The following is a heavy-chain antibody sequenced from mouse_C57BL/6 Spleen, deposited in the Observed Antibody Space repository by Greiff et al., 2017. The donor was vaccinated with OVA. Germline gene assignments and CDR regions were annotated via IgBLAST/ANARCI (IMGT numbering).Heavy chain of an antibody. CDR2: ISDGGSYT. CDR1: GFTFSSYA. V-gene: IGHV5-4*03. CDR3: AKGDYYGRTWFAY. Sequence: EVKLVESGGGLVKPGGSLKLSCAASGFTFSSYAMSWVRQTPEKRLEWVATISDGGSYTYYPDNVKGRFTISRDNAKNNLYLQMSHLKSEDTAMYYCAKGDYYGRTWFAYWGQGTLVTVSA. D-gene: IGHD1-1*01. J-gene: IGHJ3*01.